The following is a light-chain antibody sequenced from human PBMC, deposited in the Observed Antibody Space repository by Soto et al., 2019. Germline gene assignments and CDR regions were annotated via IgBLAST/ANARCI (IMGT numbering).Light chain of an antibody. CDR3: TSYATANTLV. V-gene: IGLV2-14*03. J-gene: IGLJ1*01. Sequence: QSALTKPASVSVSPGQSITISCTGTSDDMGAFKFVSWYQQHPGKAPKLLIYEVSRRPSGVSDRFSGSRTGNTASLTLSGLQAEDESDYYCTSYATANTLVFGTGTKLTVL. CDR2: EVS. CDR1: SDDMGAFKF.